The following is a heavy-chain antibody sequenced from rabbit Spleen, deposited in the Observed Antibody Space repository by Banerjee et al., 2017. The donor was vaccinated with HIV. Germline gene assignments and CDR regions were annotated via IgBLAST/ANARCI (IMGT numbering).Heavy chain of an antibody. V-gene: IGHV1S45*01. CDR3: ARDTGSSFSSYGMDL. CDR1: GFSFSSGYD. J-gene: IGHJ6*01. D-gene: IGHD8-1*01. Sequence: EQLVESGGGLVQPEGSLTLTCTASGFSFSSGYDMCWVRQAPGKGLEWIACIGAGSSGGTYSATWAKGRFTISKTSSTTVTLQMTSLTVADTATYFCARDTGSSFSSYGMDLWGPGTLVTVS. CDR2: IGAGSSGGT.